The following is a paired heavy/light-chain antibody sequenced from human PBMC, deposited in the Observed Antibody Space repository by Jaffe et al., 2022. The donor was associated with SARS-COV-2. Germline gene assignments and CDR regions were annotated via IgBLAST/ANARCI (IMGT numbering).Light chain of an antibody. J-gene: IGLJ3*02. CDR1: SSNIGTNY. CDR2: RND. CDR3: AAWDDSLSGV. V-gene: IGLV1-47*01. Sequence: QSVLTQPPAVSGTPGQRVTISCSGSSSNIGTNYVFWYQQLPGTAPKLLIYRNDQRPSGVPDRFSGSKSGTSASLAISGLRSEDEADYYCAAWDDSLSGVFGGGTKLTVL.
Heavy chain of an antibody. D-gene: IGHD1-1*01. CDR3: AGGGGDNMRNRLDY. CDR2: INSDGITT. Sequence: ETQLVESGGGLVQPGGSLRLSCTASGFTFSSYWMHWVRQAPGKGLVWVSRINSDGITTTYADSVKGRFTISRDNAKNTLYLQMDSLRAEDAAVYYCAGGGGDNMRNRLDYWGQGTLVTVSS. V-gene: IGHV3-74*01. CDR1: GFTFSSYW. J-gene: IGHJ4*02.